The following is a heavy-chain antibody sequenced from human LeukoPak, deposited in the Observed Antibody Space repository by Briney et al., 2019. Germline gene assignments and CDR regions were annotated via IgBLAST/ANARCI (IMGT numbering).Heavy chain of an antibody. D-gene: IGHD6-19*01. Sequence: SETLSLTCTVSGGSISTSNYYWGWVRQPPGKGLEWIGNIFYSGSTYYSPSLKSRVTISLDTSRNQFSLKLSSVTAADTAVYYCARDEGYSSGWPPFDYWGQGTLVTVSS. CDR1: GGSISTSNYY. V-gene: IGHV4-39*07. CDR2: IFYSGST. J-gene: IGHJ4*02. CDR3: ARDEGYSSGWPPFDY.